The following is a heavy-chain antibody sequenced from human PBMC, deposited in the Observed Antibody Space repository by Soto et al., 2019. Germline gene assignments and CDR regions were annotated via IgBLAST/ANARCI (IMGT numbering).Heavy chain of an antibody. CDR3: ARTNVYSGRPNYYFDY. D-gene: IGHD1-26*01. CDR2: IFSNDEK. CDR1: GFSLSNARMG. J-gene: IGHJ4*02. Sequence: QVTLKESGPVLVKPTETLTLTCTVSGFSLSNARMGVSWIRQPPGKALEWLAHIFSNDEKSYSTSLKSSLTISNDTSKSQVVLTMTNMDPVDTATYYCARTNVYSGRPNYYFDYWGQGTLVTVSS. V-gene: IGHV2-26*01.